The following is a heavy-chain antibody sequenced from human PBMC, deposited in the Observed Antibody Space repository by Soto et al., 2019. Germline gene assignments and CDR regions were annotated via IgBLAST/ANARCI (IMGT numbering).Heavy chain of an antibody. D-gene: IGHD6-19*01. CDR2: IIPIFGTA. V-gene: IGHV1-69*13. CDR1: GGTFTSYA. CDR3: AREGKVSGSYAQNTFIDY. Sequence: SVKVSCKAAGGTFTSYAVSWVRQAPGQGLEWMGGIIPIFGTANYAQKFQGRVTITADESTSTAYMELSSLRSEDTAVYYCAREGKVSGSYAQNTFIDYRGQGPLVTVPS. J-gene: IGHJ4*02.